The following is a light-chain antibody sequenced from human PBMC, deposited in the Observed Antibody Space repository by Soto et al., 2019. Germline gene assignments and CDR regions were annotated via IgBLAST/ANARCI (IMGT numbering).Light chain of an antibody. V-gene: IGKV3-11*01. CDR2: DAS. CDR3: QQRSNWPQIT. CDR1: KSVSKY. Sequence: EIVLTQSPATLSLSPGERATLSCRASKSVSKYLAWYQQKPGQAPRLLIHDASNRATGIPARFSGSGSGTAFTLTISSLEPEDFGFYYCQQRSNWPQITFGGGTKVEIK. J-gene: IGKJ4*02.